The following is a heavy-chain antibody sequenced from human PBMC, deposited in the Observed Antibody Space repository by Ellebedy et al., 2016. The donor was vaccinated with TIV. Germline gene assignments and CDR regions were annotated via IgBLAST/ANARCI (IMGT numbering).Heavy chain of an antibody. V-gene: IGHV4-61*08. D-gene: IGHD3-10*01. J-gene: IGHJ5*02. CDR1: GGSFTTEGHY. Sequence: SETLSLXXTVSGGSFTTEGHYWSWVRQLPGKGLEWIGYIYNTGITYYSPSLKSRVTISVDTSKNQFSLKLTSVTAADTGVYYCARHKNMLRGVTILPSWFDPWGQGTLVTVSS. CDR2: IYNTGIT. CDR3: ARHKNMLRGVTILPSWFDP.